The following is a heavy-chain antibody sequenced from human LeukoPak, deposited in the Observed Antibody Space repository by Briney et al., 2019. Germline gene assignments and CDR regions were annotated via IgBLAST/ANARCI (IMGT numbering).Heavy chain of an antibody. CDR2: ISAYNGHT. J-gene: IGHJ6*03. CDR3: ARTFRLYSQVRHLDYYYYMDV. CDR1: DYTFSRHG. D-gene: IGHD2-2*02. Sequence: GASVKVSCKASDYTFSRHGISWVRQAPGQGLEWMGWISAYNGHTNYAQKLQGRVTMTTDTSTTTAYMELRSLRSDDTAVYYCARTFRLYSQVRHLDYYYYMDVWGKGTTVTVSS. V-gene: IGHV1-18*01.